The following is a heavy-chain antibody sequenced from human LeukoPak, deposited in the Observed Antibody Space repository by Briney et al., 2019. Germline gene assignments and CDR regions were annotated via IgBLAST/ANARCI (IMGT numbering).Heavy chain of an antibody. CDR1: GFTFTTYG. J-gene: IGHJ4*02. D-gene: IGHD3-16*01. CDR2: ISGSGETT. V-gene: IGHV3-23*01. CDR3: AKGSGYYGPRVDY. Sequence: GGSLRLSCAASGFTFTTYGMSWVRQAPGKGLNWVSTISGSGETTYYAGSVKGRFTISRDNSKNTVYLQMNSLRAEDTAVYYCAKGSGYYGPRVDYWGQGTLVTVSS.